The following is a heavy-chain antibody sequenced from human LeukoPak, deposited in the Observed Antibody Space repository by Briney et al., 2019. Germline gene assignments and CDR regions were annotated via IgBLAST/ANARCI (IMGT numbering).Heavy chain of an antibody. J-gene: IGHJ5*02. Sequence: ASVKVSCKASGGTFSSYAISWVRQAPGQGLEWMGGIIPIFGTANYAQKFQGRVTITADESTSTAYMELSSLRSEDTAVHYCAGDGHPYCSSTSCYLYNWFDPWGQGTLVTVSS. D-gene: IGHD2-2*01. V-gene: IGHV1-69*01. CDR2: IIPIFGTA. CDR3: AGDGHPYCSSTSCYLYNWFDP. CDR1: GGTFSSYA.